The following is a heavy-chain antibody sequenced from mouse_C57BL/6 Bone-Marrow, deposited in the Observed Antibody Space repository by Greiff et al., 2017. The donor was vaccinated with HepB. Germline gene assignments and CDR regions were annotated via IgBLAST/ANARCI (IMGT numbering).Heavy chain of an antibody. CDR2: ISNLAYSI. CDR1: GFTFSDYG. Sequence: EVKLVESGGGLVQPGGSLKLSCAASGFTFSDYGMAWVRQGPRKGPEWVAFISNLAYSIYYADTVTGRVTISRENAKNTLYLEMSSLRSEDTAMYYCASYYGSSYGFAYWGQGTLVTVSA. V-gene: IGHV5-15*01. D-gene: IGHD1-1*01. J-gene: IGHJ3*01. CDR3: ASYYGSSYGFAY.